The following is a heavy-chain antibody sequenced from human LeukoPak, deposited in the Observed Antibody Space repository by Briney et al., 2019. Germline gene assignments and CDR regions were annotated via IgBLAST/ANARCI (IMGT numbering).Heavy chain of an antibody. J-gene: IGHJ4*02. CDR1: GFTVRSKY. D-gene: IGHD1-1*01. Sequence: GGSLRLSCAASGFTVRSKYMSWVRQAPGKGPEWVSVILTGDNTYYSDSVKGRFTVSRDNSKNTLHLQMNTLTAEDTAVYYCVKCKGDAYNWVSVLSRPTQTHYYFDHWGQGALATVSS. CDR2: ILTGDNT. V-gene: IGHV3-53*01. CDR3: VKCKGDAYNWVSVLSRPTQTHYYFDH.